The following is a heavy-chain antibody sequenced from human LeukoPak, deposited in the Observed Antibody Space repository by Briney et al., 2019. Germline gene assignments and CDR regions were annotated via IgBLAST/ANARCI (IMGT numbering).Heavy chain of an antibody. V-gene: IGHV3-30*04. CDR3: ARDSMITFGGVIVTGVFDY. CDR1: GFTFSSCA. J-gene: IGHJ4*02. Sequence: PGGSLRLSCAASGFTFSSCAMHWVRQAPGNGLEWVAVISYDGSNKYYADSVKGRFTISRDNSKNTLYLQMNSLRAEDTAVYYCARDSMITFGGVIVTGVFDYWGQGTLVTVSS. CDR2: ISYDGSNK. D-gene: IGHD3-16*02.